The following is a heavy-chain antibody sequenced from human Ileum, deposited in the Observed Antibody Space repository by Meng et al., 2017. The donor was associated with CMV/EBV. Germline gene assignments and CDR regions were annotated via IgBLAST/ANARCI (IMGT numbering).Heavy chain of an antibody. Sequence: GESLKISCAASGFTVSSDYMNWVRQAPGKGLEWVSVIYSGGGTYYAESVKGRFTISRDSSENTVYLQMNGLRADDTAVYYCGRDPGLPNGIDGWGQGTTVTVSS. D-gene: IGHD2-15*01. CDR2: IYSGGGT. CDR3: GRDPGLPNGIDG. V-gene: IGHV3-53*01. J-gene: IGHJ6*02. CDR1: GFTVSSDY.